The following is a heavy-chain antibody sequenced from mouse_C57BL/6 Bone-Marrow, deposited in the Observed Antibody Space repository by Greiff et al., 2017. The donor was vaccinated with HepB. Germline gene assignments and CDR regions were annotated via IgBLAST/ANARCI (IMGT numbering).Heavy chain of an antibody. D-gene: IGHD1-1*01. Sequence: EVKLMESGGGLVQPKGSLKLSCAASGFSFNTYAMNWVRQAPGKGLEWVARIRSKSNNYATYYADSVKDRFTISRDDSESMLYLQMNNLKTEDTAMYYCVRQGYYYGSSSWFVYWGQGTLVTVSA. CDR3: VRQGYYYGSSSWFVY. V-gene: IGHV10-1*01. CDR2: IRSKSNNYAT. CDR1: GFSFNTYA. J-gene: IGHJ3*01.